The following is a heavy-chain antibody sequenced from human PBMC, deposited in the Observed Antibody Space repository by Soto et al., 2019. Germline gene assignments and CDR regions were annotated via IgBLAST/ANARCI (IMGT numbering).Heavy chain of an antibody. CDR2: IKQDGSEK. Sequence: EVQLVESGGGLVQPGGSLRLSCAASGFTFSSYWMSWVRQAPGKGLEWVANIKQDGSEKYYVDSVKGRFTISRDNAKNSCYLQMNSLRAEDTAVYYCGREGGGGNIVVVVAAIDDAFDIWGQGTMVTVSS. D-gene: IGHD2-15*01. CDR3: GREGGGGNIVVVVAAIDDAFDI. J-gene: IGHJ3*02. V-gene: IGHV3-7*01. CDR1: GFTFSSYW.